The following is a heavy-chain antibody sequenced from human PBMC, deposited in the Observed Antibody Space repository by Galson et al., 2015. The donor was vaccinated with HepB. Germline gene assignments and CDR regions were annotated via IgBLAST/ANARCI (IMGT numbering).Heavy chain of an antibody. CDR2: ISSSSSYT. J-gene: IGHJ4*02. V-gene: IGHV3-11*03. CDR1: GFTFSDYY. D-gene: IGHD6-19*01. Sequence: LRLSCAASGFTFSDYYMSWIRQAPGKGLEWVSYISSSSSYTNYADSVKGRFTISRDNAKNSLYLQMNSLRAEDTAVYYCASIAVAGGGDYWGQGTLVTVSS. CDR3: ASIAVAGGGDY.